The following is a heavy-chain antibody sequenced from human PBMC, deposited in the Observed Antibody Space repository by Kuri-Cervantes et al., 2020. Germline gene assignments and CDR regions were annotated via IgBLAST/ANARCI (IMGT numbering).Heavy chain of an antibody. CDR2: ISYDGSNK. J-gene: IGHJ4*02. V-gene: IGHV3-30-3*01. Sequence: GGSLRLSCAASGFTFSSYAMHWVRQAPGKGLEWVAVISYDGSNKYYADSVKGRFTISRDNSKNTLYLQMNSLRAEDTAVYYCARYCSSSTCRTFDYWGQGTLVTVSS. CDR1: GFTFSSYA. CDR3: ARYCSSSTCRTFDY. D-gene: IGHD2-2*01.